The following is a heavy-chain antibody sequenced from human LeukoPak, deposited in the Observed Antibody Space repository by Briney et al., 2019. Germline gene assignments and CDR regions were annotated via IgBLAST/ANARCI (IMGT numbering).Heavy chain of an antibody. CDR1: GYTFTGYY. CDR3: EKVGGTDNIDY. V-gene: IGHV1-2*02. CDR2: INPNSGGS. Sequence: ASVKVSCKASGYTFTGYYIHWVRQAPGQGLEWMGWINPNSGGSNYAQKFQGRVTMTRDTSISTAYMELSRLRSDDTAVYYCEKVGGTDNIDYWGQGTLVTVYS. J-gene: IGHJ4*02. D-gene: IGHD1-26*01.